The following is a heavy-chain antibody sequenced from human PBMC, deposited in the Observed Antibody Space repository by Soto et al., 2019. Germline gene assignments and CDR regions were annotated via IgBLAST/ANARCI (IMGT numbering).Heavy chain of an antibody. J-gene: IGHJ4*02. Sequence: SETLSLTCTVSGSSINSSGYYWGWIRQPPGKGLEWIGSMFYGVSTYYNPSLKSRVTVSVDTSKNQFSLNLRSVTAAGTAVYYCARLPSRHLVDYWGQGTLVTVSS. CDR1: GSSINSSGYY. D-gene: IGHD3-3*02. CDR2: MFYGVST. CDR3: ARLPSRHLVDY. V-gene: IGHV4-39*01.